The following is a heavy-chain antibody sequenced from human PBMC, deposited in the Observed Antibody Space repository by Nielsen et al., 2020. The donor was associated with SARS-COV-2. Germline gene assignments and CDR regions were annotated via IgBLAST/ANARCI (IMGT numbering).Heavy chain of an antibody. J-gene: IGHJ4*02. V-gene: IGHV3-23*01. D-gene: IGHD3-10*01. CDR3: AKFFRRGITTVRGVYDYYFDY. CDR2: ISGSGGST. Sequence: VRQAPGKGLEWVSAISGSGGSTYYADSVKGRFTISRDNSKNTLYLQMNSLRAEDTAVYYCAKFFRRGITTVRGVYDYYFDYWGQGTLVTVSS.